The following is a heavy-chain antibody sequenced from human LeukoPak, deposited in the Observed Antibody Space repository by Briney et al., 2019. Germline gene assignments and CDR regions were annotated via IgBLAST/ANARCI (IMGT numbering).Heavy chain of an antibody. Sequence: GGSLRLSCAASGFTFSSYGMSWVRQAPGKGLEYVSTISGSGGSTYYADSVKGRFTISRDNSKNTLYLQMNSLRAEDTAVYYCAKDGYGVLDYWGQGTLVTVSS. J-gene: IGHJ4*02. V-gene: IGHV3-23*01. CDR2: ISGSGGST. CDR3: AKDGYGVLDY. D-gene: IGHD4-17*01. CDR1: GFTFSSYG.